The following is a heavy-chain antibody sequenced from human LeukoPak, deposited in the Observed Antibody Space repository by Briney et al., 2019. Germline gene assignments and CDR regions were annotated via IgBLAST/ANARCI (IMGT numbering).Heavy chain of an antibody. CDR3: ARVRTISGLVYDAFDI. J-gene: IGHJ3*02. D-gene: IGHD3/OR15-3a*01. CDR1: GFTFSSYG. Sequence: GGSLRLSCAASGFTFSSYGMHWVRQAPGKGLEWVAFIRYDGSNKYYADSVKGRFTISRDNSKNTLYLQMNSLRAEDTALYYCARVRTISGLVYDAFDIWGQGTMVTVSS. CDR2: IRYDGSNK. V-gene: IGHV3-30*02.